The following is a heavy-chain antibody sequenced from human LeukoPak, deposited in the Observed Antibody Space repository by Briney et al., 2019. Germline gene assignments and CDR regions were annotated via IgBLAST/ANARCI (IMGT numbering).Heavy chain of an antibody. Sequence: GGSLRLSCAASGFTFSSYEMNWVRQAPGKGLEWVSYISSSGSTIYYADSVKGRFTISRDNAKNSLYLQMNSLRAEDTAVYYCARATYTAMVGYWGQGTLVTVSS. J-gene: IGHJ4*02. V-gene: IGHV3-48*03. CDR1: GFTFSSYE. D-gene: IGHD5-18*01. CDR2: ISSSGSTI. CDR3: ARATYTAMVGY.